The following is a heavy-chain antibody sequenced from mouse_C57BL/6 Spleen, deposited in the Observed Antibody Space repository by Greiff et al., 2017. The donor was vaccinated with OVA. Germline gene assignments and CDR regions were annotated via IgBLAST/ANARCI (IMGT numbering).Heavy chain of an antibody. CDR3: TRGSNYEVLFAY. V-gene: IGHV6-6*01. CDR1: GFTFSDAW. CDR2: IRNKANNHAT. Sequence: EVMLVESGGGLVQPGGSMKLSCAASGFTFSDAWMDWVRQSPEKGLEWVAEIRNKANNHATYYAESVKGRFTISRDDSKSSVYLQMNSLRAEDTGIYYCTRGSNYEVLFAYWGQGTLVTVSA. J-gene: IGHJ3*01. D-gene: IGHD2-5*01.